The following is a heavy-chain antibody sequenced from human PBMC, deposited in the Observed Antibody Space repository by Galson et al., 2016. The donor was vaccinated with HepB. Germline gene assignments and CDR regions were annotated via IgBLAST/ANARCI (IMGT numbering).Heavy chain of an antibody. CDR1: GFSLNTRGVG. J-gene: IGHJ6*02. Sequence: PALVKPTQTLTLTCTFSGFSLNTRGVGVGWIRQPPGKALEWLAVIYWDDDKRYSSSLKRRLTITNDPSKNQVVLSMTNMDPVDTATYYCALRRDITPYRSSWFLDYYYYGMDVWGQGTTVTVSS. D-gene: IGHD6-13*01. CDR3: ALRRDITPYRSSWFLDYYYYGMDV. V-gene: IGHV2-5*02. CDR2: IYWDDDK.